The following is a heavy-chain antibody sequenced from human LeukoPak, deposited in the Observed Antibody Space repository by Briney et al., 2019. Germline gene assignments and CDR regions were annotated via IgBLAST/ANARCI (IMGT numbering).Heavy chain of an antibody. CDR3: ARSGYIAYDYAFDI. V-gene: IGHV4-38-2*02. Sequence: PSETLPLTCTVSGSSISSGYYWGWIRQPPGKGLEWIGSIHHSGSTYYNPSLKSRVTISVDTSKNQFSLKLSSVTATDTAVYSCARSGYIAYDYAFDIWGQGTMVTVSS. CDR2: IHHSGST. D-gene: IGHD5-12*01. CDR1: GSSISSGYY. J-gene: IGHJ3*02.